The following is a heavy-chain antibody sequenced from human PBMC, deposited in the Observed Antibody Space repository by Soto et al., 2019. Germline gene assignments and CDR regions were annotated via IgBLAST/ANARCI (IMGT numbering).Heavy chain of an antibody. D-gene: IGHD3-10*01. CDR2: IYYSGST. CDR3: ASITMVRGVIRVFDY. Sequence: SETLSLTCTVSGGSISSSSYYWGWIRQPPGKGLEWIGSIYYSGSTYYNPSLKSRVTISVDTSKNQFSLKLSSVTAADTAVYYCASITMVRGVIRVFDYWGQGTLVTVSS. CDR1: GGSISSSSYY. V-gene: IGHV4-39*01. J-gene: IGHJ4*02.